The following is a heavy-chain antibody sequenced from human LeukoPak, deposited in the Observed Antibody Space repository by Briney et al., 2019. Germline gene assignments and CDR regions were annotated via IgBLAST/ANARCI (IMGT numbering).Heavy chain of an antibody. CDR3: AKVTPPAYYYDSSGGY. D-gene: IGHD3-22*01. Sequence: GGSLRLSCAASGFTFSSYAMSWVRQAPGKGLEWVSAISGSGGSTYYADSVKGRFTISRDNSKNTLYLQMSSLRAEDTAVYYCAKVTPPAYYYDSSGGYWGQGTLVTVSS. V-gene: IGHV3-23*01. CDR2: ISGSGGST. CDR1: GFTFSSYA. J-gene: IGHJ4*02.